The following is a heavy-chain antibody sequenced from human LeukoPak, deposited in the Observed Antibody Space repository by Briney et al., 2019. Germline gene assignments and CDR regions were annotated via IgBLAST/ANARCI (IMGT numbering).Heavy chain of an antibody. Sequence: SETLSLTCTVSGGSISSYYWSWIRQPPGKGLEWIGYIYTSGSTNYNPSLKSRVTISVDTSKNKCSLKLSSVTAADTAVYYCARRGSSWYNWFDPWGQGTLVTVSS. CDR1: GGSISSYY. J-gene: IGHJ5*02. V-gene: IGHV4-4*09. CDR2: IYTSGST. CDR3: ARRGSSWYNWFDP. D-gene: IGHD6-13*01.